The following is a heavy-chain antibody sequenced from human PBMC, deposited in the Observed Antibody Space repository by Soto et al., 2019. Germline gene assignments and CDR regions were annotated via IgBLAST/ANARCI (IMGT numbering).Heavy chain of an antibody. CDR2: MNPNSGNT. J-gene: IGHJ5*02. CDR1: GYTFTNYD. V-gene: IGHV1-8*01. D-gene: IGHD3-10*02. Sequence: QVQLVQSGAEVKKPGASVKVSCKASGYTFTNYDINWVRQATGQGLEWMGWMNPNSGNTGYAQKFQGRVTMTRDTSTSTAYLELSSLRSDDTAVYYCARAPYVAARTWFDPWGQGTLVTVSS. CDR3: ARAPYVAARTWFDP.